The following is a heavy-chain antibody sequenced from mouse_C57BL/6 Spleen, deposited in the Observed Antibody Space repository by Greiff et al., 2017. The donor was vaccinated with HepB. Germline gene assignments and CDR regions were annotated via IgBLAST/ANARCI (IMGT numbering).Heavy chain of an antibody. D-gene: IGHD1-1*01. Sequence: VQLQQPGAELVRPGSSVKLSCKASGYTFTSYWMHWVKQRPIQGLEWIGNIDPSDSETHYSQKFKDKATLTVDKSSSTAYMQLSSLTSEDSAVYYCARSGFTTVVATNFDYWGQGTTLTVSS. J-gene: IGHJ2*01. V-gene: IGHV1-52*01. CDR3: ARSGFTTVVATNFDY. CDR2: IDPSDSET. CDR1: GYTFTSYW.